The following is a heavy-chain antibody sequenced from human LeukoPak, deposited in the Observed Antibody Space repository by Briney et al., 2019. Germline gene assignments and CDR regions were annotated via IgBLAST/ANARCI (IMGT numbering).Heavy chain of an antibody. Sequence: GGSLRLSCAASGFTFSGYWMPWVRQPPGRGLGWVSRANRDDSDTSYADSVKGRFTITRDKAKSTLYLQMNSLRVEDTAVYYCARSANYFDTSGQDYWGQGTLVTVSS. CDR3: ARSANYFDTSGQDY. CDR1: GFTFSGYW. D-gene: IGHD3-22*01. V-gene: IGHV3-74*01. CDR2: ANRDDSDT. J-gene: IGHJ4*02.